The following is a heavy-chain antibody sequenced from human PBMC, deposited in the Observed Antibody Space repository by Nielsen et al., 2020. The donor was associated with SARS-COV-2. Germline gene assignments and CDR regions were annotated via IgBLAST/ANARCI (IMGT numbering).Heavy chain of an antibody. V-gene: IGHV3-48*03. D-gene: IGHD3-10*01. CDR2: ISSSGSTI. J-gene: IGHJ4*02. Sequence: GGSLRLSCAASGFTFSSYEMNWVRQAPGKGLEWVSYISSSGSTIYYADSVKGRFTISRDNAKNSLYLQMNSLRAEDTAVYYCARGDHGGYYGSYFDYWGQGTLVTVSS. CDR3: ARGDHGGYYGSYFDY. CDR1: GFTFSSYE.